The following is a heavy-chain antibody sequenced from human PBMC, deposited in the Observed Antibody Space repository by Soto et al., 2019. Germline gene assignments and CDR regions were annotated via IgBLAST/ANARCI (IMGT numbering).Heavy chain of an antibody. Sequence: GSLRLSCAASGFTFSNAWMNWVRQAPGKGLEWVGRIKSKTDGGTTDYAAPVKGRFTISRDDSKNTLYLQMNSLKTEDTAVYYRTARAQNLPPPSNYDYWGQGTLVTVSS. CDR3: TARAQNLPPPSNYDY. V-gene: IGHV3-15*07. J-gene: IGHJ4*02. CDR1: GFTFSNAW. D-gene: IGHD4-4*01. CDR2: IKSKTDGGTT.